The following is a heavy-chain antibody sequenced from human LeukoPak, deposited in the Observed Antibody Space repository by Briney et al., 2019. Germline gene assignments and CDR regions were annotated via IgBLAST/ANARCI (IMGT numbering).Heavy chain of an antibody. V-gene: IGHV3-74*01. CDR3: TRRRGNQQPIDY. Sequence: GGSLRLSCAASGFTFSTYWMHWVRQAPGKGLVWVSRINSDRSSTSYADSVKGRFTISRDNAKNTLYLQMNSLRAEDTAVYYCTRRRGNQQPIDYWGQGTLVTVSS. D-gene: IGHD2-2*01. CDR1: GFTFSTYW. J-gene: IGHJ4*02. CDR2: INSDRSST.